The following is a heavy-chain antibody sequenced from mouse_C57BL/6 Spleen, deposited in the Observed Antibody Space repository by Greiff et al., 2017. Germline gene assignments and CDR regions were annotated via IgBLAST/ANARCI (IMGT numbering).Heavy chain of an antibody. Sequence: QVQLQQPGAELVKPGASVKLSCKASGYTFTSYWMQWVIQRPGQGLEWIGEIDPSDSYTNYNQKFKGKATLTVDTSSSTAYMQLSSLTSEDSAVYYCAREGYIYWGQGTTLTVSS. CDR2: IDPSDSYT. J-gene: IGHJ2*01. CDR1: GYTFTSYW. D-gene: IGHD2-14*01. V-gene: IGHV1-50*01. CDR3: AREGYIY.